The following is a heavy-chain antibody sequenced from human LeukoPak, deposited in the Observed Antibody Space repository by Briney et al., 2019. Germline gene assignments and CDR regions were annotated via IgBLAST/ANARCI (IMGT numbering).Heavy chain of an antibody. Sequence: GASVKVSCKASGYTFTSYDINWVRQATGQGLEWMGWMNPNSGNTGYAQKFQGRVTITRSTSISTAYMELSSLRSEDTAVYYCARVLDFWSGSGWDWGQGTLVTVSS. CDR1: GYTFTSYD. CDR2: MNPNSGNT. CDR3: ARVLDFWSGSGWD. D-gene: IGHD3-3*01. V-gene: IGHV1-8*03. J-gene: IGHJ4*02.